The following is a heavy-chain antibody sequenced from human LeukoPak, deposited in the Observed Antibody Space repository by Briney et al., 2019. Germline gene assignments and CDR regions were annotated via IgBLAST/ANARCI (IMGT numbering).Heavy chain of an antibody. CDR3: MGSVSYYNYGMDV. V-gene: IGHV4-31*03. CDR2: IYYSGST. D-gene: IGHD3-10*01. J-gene: IGHJ6*02. CDR1: GGSISSGGYY. Sequence: SETLSLTCTVSGGSISSGGYYWSWIRQHPGKGLEWIGYIYYSGSTYYNPSLKSRVTISVDTSKNQFSLKLSSVTAADTAVYYCMGSVSYYNYGMDVWGQGTTVTVSS.